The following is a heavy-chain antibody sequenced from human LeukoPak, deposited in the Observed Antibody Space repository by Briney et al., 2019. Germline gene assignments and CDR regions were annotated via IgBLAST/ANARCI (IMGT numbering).Heavy chain of an antibody. V-gene: IGHV3-7*01. CDR2: IKHDGSEK. CDR3: ARDHGDGYNSEWFSDY. Sequence: GGSLRLSCEGSGFSFSEYWMSWVRQAPGKGLEWVANIKHDGSEKYYVDSVKGRFTISRDNAKNSLYLQMNSLRAEDTAVYYCARDHGDGYNSEWFSDYWGQGTLVTVSS. CDR1: GFSFSEYW. J-gene: IGHJ4*02. D-gene: IGHD5-24*01.